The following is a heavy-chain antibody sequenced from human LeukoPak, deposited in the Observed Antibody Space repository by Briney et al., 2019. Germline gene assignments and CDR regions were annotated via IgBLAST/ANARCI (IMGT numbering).Heavy chain of an antibody. D-gene: IGHD4-17*01. CDR2: IIPILGIA. V-gene: IGHV1-69*04. Sequence: SVKVSCKASGGTFSSYGISWVRQAPGQGLEWMGRIIPILGIANYAQKFQGRVTITADKSTITAYMELSSLRSEDTAVYYCARVSVDYGDYIDYWGQGTLVTVSS. CDR3: ARVSVDYGDYIDY. CDR1: GGTFSSYG. J-gene: IGHJ4*02.